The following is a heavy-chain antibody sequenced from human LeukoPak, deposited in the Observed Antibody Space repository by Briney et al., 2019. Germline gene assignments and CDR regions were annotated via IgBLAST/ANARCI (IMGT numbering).Heavy chain of an antibody. V-gene: IGHV4-39*01. J-gene: IGHJ4*02. D-gene: IGHD6-13*01. CDR3: ARHAGGIAAAGTRPSDY. Sequence: SETLSLTCTVSGGSISSYYWSWIRQPPGKGLEWIGSIYYSGSTYYNPSLKSRVTMSVDTSKNQFSLKLSSVTAADTAVYYCARHAGGIAAAGTRPSDYWGQGTLVTVSS. CDR1: GGSISSYY. CDR2: IYYSGST.